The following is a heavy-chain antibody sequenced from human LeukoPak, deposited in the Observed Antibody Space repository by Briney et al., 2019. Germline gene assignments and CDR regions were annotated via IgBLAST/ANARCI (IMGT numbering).Heavy chain of an antibody. CDR3: ARVLIFGVIRHAFDI. Sequence: SETLSLTCTVSGGSISSYYWSWIRQPARKGLEWIGRIYTSGSTNYNPSLKSRVTMSVDTSKNQFSLKLSSVTAADTAVYYCARVLIFGVIRHAFDIWGQGTMVTVSS. V-gene: IGHV4-4*07. D-gene: IGHD3-3*01. CDR1: GGSISSYY. J-gene: IGHJ3*02. CDR2: IYTSGST.